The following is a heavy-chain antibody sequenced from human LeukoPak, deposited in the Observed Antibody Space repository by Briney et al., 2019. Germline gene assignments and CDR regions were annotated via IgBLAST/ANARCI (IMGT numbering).Heavy chain of an antibody. D-gene: IGHD1-26*01. J-gene: IGHJ4*02. CDR2: ISSSSSYI. Sequence: GGSLRLSCAASGFTFSSYSMNWVRQAPGKGLEWVSSISSSSSYIYYAASVKGRFTISRDNAKNSLYLQMNSLRAEDTAVYYCARDGFEGSYYVVWGQGTLVTVSS. CDR1: GFTFSSYS. CDR3: ARDGFEGSYYVV. V-gene: IGHV3-21*01.